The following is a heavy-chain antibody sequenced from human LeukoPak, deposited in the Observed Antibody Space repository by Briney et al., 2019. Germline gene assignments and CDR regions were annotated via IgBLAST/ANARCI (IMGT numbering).Heavy chain of an antibody. CDR3: AKQIYDSSGIPSYFDY. CDR2: ISGSGGST. Sequence: PGGTLRLSCAASGFTFSSYGMSWVRQAPGKGLEWVSAISGSGGSTYYADSVKGRFTISRDNSKNTLYLQMNSLRAEDTAVYYCAKQIYDSSGIPSYFDYWGQGTLVTVSS. V-gene: IGHV3-23*01. CDR1: GFTFSSYG. D-gene: IGHD3-22*01. J-gene: IGHJ4*02.